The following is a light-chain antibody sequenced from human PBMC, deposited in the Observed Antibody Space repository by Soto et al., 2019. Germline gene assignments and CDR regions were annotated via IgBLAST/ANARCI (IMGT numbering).Light chain of an antibody. CDR1: QGIGND. CDR3: LQDYNYPRT. CDR2: AAS. V-gene: IGKV1-6*01. Sequence: AIQMTQSPSSLSASIGDRVTITCRASQGIGNDLGWYQQKPGKAPNLLISAASSLQSGVPSRFSGSGSGTDFTLTISSLQPEDFATYYCLQDYNYPRTFGQGTKVEIK. J-gene: IGKJ1*01.